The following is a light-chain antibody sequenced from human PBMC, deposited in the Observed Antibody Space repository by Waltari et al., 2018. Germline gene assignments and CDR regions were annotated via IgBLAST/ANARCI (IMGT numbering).Light chain of an antibody. CDR3: QQSYNAPRT. CDR2: AAS. V-gene: IGKV1-39*01. CDR1: QTNFTY. Sequence: DTQMTQAPSFLSASVGDRVTITCRASQTNFTYINWYQQRPGKAPKLLIYAASYLQSWVPSRFSGGGSGTHFTLTISSLQPEDFATYFCQQSYNAPRTFGQGTKVEI. J-gene: IGKJ1*01.